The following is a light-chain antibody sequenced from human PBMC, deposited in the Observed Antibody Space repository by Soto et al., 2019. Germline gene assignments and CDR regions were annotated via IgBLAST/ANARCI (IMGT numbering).Light chain of an antibody. CDR3: QPSYNTPIT. CDR2: GKS. V-gene: IGKV1-39*01. J-gene: IGKJ5*01. Sequence: DIQMTQSPSSLAASVGDRVTITCRASQSITTFINWYQHKPGRAPKVLIYGKSNLLSGVPSXXRGSGSGTDFTLTITGLQPDDFGTYYCQPSYNTPITCGQGTRLEI. CDR1: QSITTF.